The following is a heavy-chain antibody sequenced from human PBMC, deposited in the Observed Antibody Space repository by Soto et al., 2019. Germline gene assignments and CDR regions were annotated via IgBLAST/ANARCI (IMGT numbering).Heavy chain of an antibody. D-gene: IGHD1-20*01. CDR1: GGSLISGDSY. V-gene: IGHV4-30-4*08. CDR2: VSSNGSS. Sequence: SETLSLTCSVSGGSLISGDSYWSWIRQVPGKGLEWIGYVSSNGSSSYHPPVESRLSISLDKSMNRFSLKLTSMTAADTATYYCARSIRGPRRFNGMDVWGQGTTVTVSS. J-gene: IGHJ6*02. CDR3: ARSIRGPRRFNGMDV.